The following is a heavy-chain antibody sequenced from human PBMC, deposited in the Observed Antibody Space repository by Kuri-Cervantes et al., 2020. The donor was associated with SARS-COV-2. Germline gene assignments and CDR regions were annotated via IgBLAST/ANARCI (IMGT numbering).Heavy chain of an antibody. J-gene: IGHJ4*02. CDR3: ARELLLDY. Sequence: GESLKISCAASGFTFDDYAMHWVRQAPGKGLEWVSLISWDGGSTYYADSVKGRFTISRDNAKNSLYLQMNSLRAEDTAVYYCARELLLDYWGQGTLVTVSS. V-gene: IGHV3-43D*03. CDR2: ISWDGGST. D-gene: IGHD2-21*01. CDR1: GFTFDDYA.